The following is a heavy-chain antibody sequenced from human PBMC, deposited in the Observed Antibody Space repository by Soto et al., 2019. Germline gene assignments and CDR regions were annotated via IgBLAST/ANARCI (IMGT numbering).Heavy chain of an antibody. CDR2: VYRNGEA. V-gene: IGHV4-4*02. CDR1: GASVSSDDW. CDR3: ARHRLKYRSTGGQHRGIGV. Sequence: QVHLQESGPALVKPSETLSLTCVVSGASVSSDDWWSWVRQPPGKGLEWIGDVYRNGEARYNESLQSRLHLSPDNSKNGFSLDVRSGTGPEPATYYWARHRLKYRSTGGQHRGIGVWGRRTTVTVS. D-gene: IGHD2-8*02. J-gene: IGHJ6*02.